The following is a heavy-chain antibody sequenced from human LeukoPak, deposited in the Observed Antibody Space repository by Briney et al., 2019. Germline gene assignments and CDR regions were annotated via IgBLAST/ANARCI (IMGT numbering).Heavy chain of an antibody. CDR3: ARVNGDTYDY. CDR2: IDWDDDK. V-gene: IGHV2-70*11. J-gene: IGHJ4*02. D-gene: IGHD4-17*01. CDR1: GFSLSTSGMC. Sequence: SGPALVKLTQTLTLTCTLSGFSLSTSGMCVSWIRQPPGKALEWLARIDWDDDKYYSTSLKTRLTISKDTSKNQVVLTMTNMDPVDTATYYCARVNGDTYDYWGQGTLVTVSS.